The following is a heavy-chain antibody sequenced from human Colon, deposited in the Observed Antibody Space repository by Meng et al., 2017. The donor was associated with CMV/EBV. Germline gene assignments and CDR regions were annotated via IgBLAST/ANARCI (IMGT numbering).Heavy chain of an antibody. CDR2: IYYTGND. CDR1: GDSISGRSSY. D-gene: IGHD5-24*01. CDR3: ARMALHWYFDL. J-gene: IGHJ2*01. V-gene: IGHV4-39*07. Sequence: HRQHPGPGLVKPSETLSLTCTVSGDSISGRSSYWGWIRQPPGKGLEWIASIYYTGNDYHNPSLKSRVTISIDTSNNQFSLRLTSVTAADTAVYYCARMALHWYFDLWGRGTLVTVSS.